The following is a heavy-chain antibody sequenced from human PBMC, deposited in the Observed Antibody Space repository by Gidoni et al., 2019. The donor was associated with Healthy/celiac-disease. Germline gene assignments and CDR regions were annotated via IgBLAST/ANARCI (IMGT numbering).Heavy chain of an antibody. Sequence: QVQLVQSGAEVKKPGASVKVSCKASGYTFTSYYMHWVRQAPGQGLEWMGIINPSGGSTSYAQKFQGRVTMTRDTSTSTVYMELSSLRSEDTAVYYCARDALIAAAGTDYYGMDVWGQGTTVTVSS. CDR3: ARDALIAAAGTDYYGMDV. J-gene: IGHJ6*02. CDR2: INPSGGST. D-gene: IGHD6-13*01. V-gene: IGHV1-46*01. CDR1: GYTFTSYY.